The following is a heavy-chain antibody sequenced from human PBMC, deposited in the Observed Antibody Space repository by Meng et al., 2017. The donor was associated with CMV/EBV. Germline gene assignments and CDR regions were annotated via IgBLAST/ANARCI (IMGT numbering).Heavy chain of an antibody. CDR3: AKEGYGGKSGYLDY. D-gene: IGHD4-23*01. CDR1: GFTFSSYG. V-gene: IGHV3-30*02. Sequence: GESLKISCAASGFTFSSYGMHWVRQAPGKGLEWVAFIRYDGSNKYYADSVKGRFTISRDNSKSTLYLQMNSLRAEDTAVYYCAKEGYGGKSGYLDYWGQGTLVTVSS. CDR2: IRYDGSNK. J-gene: IGHJ4*02.